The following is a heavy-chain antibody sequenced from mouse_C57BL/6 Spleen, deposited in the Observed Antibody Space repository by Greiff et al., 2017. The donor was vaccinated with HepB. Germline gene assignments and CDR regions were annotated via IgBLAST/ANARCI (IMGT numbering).Heavy chain of an antibody. Sequence: VQLQQSGPELVKPGASVKISCKASGYTFTDYYMNWVKQSHGKSLEWIGDINPNNGGTSYNQKFKGKATLTVDKSSSTAYMELRSLTSEDSAVYYCARKGPHWDYWGQGTSVTVSS. CDR3: ARKGPHWDY. J-gene: IGHJ4*01. CDR1: GYTFTDYY. V-gene: IGHV1-26*01. CDR2: INPNNGGT.